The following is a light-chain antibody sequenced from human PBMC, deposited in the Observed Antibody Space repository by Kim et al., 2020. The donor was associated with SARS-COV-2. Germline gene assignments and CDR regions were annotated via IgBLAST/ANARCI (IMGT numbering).Light chain of an antibody. Sequence: GQSITISCTGTSSDVGGYVYVSWYQQHPGKAPKLMIYDVSNRPSGVSTRFSASKSGNTASLTISGLQAEDEADYYCSSYTSSNSCVFGTGTKVTVL. CDR2: DVS. V-gene: IGLV2-14*03. CDR1: SSDVGGYVY. CDR3: SSYTSSNSCV. J-gene: IGLJ1*01.